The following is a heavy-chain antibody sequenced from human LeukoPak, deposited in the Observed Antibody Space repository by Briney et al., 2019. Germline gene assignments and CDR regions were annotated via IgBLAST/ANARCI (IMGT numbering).Heavy chain of an antibody. CDR3: ARGHDYGDYGIDY. D-gene: IGHD4-17*01. Sequence: PGGSLRLSCAASGFTFTNAWMSWVRQAPGKGLEWASAIGTAGDTYYPGSVKGRFTISRENAKNSLYLQMNSLRAGDTAVYYCARGHDYGDYGIDYWGQGTLVTVSS. CDR1: GFTFTNAW. CDR2: IGTAGDT. J-gene: IGHJ4*02. V-gene: IGHV3-13*01.